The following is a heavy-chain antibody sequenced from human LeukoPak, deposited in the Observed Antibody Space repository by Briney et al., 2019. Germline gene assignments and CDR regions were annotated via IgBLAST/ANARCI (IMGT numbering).Heavy chain of an antibody. D-gene: IGHD5-18*01. CDR2: INPNSGGT. J-gene: IGHJ4*02. V-gene: IGHV1-2*06. CDR1: GYTFTGYY. Sequence: AASVKVSCKASGYTFTGYYMHWVRQAPGQGLEWMGRINPNSGGTNYAQKFQGRVTMTRDTSISTAYMELSRLRSDDTAVYYCARFDTAMAAYYFDYWGQGTLVTVSS. CDR3: ARFDTAMAAYYFDY.